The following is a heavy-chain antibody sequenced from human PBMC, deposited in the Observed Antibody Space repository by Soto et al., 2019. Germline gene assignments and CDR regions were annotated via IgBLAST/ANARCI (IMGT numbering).Heavy chain of an antibody. CDR2: IHSDGSST. V-gene: IGHV3-74*01. J-gene: IGHJ3*01. CDR3: ARGDKGGFDL. D-gene: IGHD2-21*02. Sequence: EVQLVESEGGLVQRGGSLRLSCAASGFTFNYYWMHWVRQAPGQGLVWVSHIHSDGSSTTYADSVKGRFTISRDNAKNTLYLEMNSLRAEDTAVYYCARGDKGGFDLWGQGTTVTGSS. CDR1: GFTFNYYW.